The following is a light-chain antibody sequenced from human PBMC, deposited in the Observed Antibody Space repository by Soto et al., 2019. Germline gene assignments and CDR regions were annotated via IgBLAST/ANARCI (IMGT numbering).Light chain of an antibody. J-gene: IGKJ1*01. V-gene: IGKV3-15*01. CDR2: GAS. Sequence: EIVMTQSPATLSLSPGERATLSCRASQSVSSNLAWYQQKPGQAPRLLIYGASTRATGIPARFSGSGSGTEFTLSLSSLQSEDFAVYYCQQYKHWPPWTFGLATKVEIK. CDR3: QQYKHWPPWT. CDR1: QSVSSN.